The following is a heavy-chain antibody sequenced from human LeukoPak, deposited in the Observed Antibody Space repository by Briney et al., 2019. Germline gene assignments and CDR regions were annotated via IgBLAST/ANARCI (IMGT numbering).Heavy chain of an antibody. CDR2: ISSSGVNI. CDR1: GFTFKDYY. V-gene: IGHV3-11*04. Sequence: PGGSLRLSCVASGFTFKDYYMSWIRQAPGKGLEWLSCISSSGVNIYYADSLKGRFTISRDNAKNSLYPQITSLRAEDTAVYYCARSQGPEYYFDYWGQGTLVAASS. D-gene: IGHD1-14*01. CDR3: ARSQGPEYYFDY. J-gene: IGHJ4*02.